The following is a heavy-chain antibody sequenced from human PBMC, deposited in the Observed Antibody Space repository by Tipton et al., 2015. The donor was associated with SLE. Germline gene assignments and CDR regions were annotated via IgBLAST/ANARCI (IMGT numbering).Heavy chain of an antibody. V-gene: IGHV3-21*01. CDR3: ARDGADFWSGSDC. J-gene: IGHJ4*02. CDR2: ISSSSNYI. CDR1: GFTFSSYS. Sequence: SLRLSCAASGFTFSSYSMNWVRQAPGKGLEWVSSISSSSNYIYYADSVKGRFTISRDNAKNSLYLQMNSLRAEDTAVYYCARDGADFWSGSDCWGQGTLVTVSS. D-gene: IGHD3-3*01.